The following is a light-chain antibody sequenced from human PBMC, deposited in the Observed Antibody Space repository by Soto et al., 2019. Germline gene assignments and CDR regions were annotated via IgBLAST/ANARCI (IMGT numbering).Light chain of an antibody. CDR2: EVS. Sequence: QSALTQPASVSGSPGQSITISCTGTSSDVGDYNYVSWYQHHPGKAPKLMIYEVSNRPSGISDRFSGSNSGNTASLTISGLPDEDADDYHCTSSTSIGTYVFGTGTKLTVL. J-gene: IGLJ1*01. CDR3: TSSTSIGTYV. CDR1: SSDVGDYNY. V-gene: IGLV2-14*01.